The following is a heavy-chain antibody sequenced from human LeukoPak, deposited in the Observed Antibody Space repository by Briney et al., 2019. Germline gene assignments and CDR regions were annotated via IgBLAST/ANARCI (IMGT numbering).Heavy chain of an antibody. D-gene: IGHD6-19*01. CDR3: VRVSSSGWYNWFDP. CDR1: GGSISSYY. Sequence: SETLSLTCTVSGGSISSYYWSWIRQPPGKGLEWIGYIYYSGSTNYNPSLKSRVTISVDTSKYQFSLKLSSVTAADTAVYYCVRVSSSGWYNWFDPWGQGTLVTVSS. J-gene: IGHJ5*02. V-gene: IGHV4-59*01. CDR2: IYYSGST.